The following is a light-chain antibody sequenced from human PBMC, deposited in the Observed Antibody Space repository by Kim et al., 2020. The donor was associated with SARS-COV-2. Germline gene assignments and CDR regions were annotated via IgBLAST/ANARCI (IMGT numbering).Light chain of an antibody. CDR1: RGHSNDI. V-gene: IGLV4-60*03. J-gene: IGLJ3*02. Sequence: SSVKLTCTQSRGHSNDIIAWHQKQPGKAPRYVRKPESSGSSDKGSGVPDRFAGSSSGAERYLIISSLQSDDEADYYCETRDTNTQVFGGGTKVTVL. CDR3: ETRDTNTQV. CDR2: PESSGSS.